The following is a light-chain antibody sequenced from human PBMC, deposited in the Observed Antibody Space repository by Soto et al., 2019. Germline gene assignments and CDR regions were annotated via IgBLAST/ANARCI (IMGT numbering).Light chain of an antibody. Sequence: QSVLTQPPSASGTPGQRVTISCSGSSFNIGRNPVNWYQHFPGTAPKVLIYRNNQRLSGVPDRFSGSKSGTSASLAISGLQSDDEADYYCAAWDDSLNGLVFAGGTKLTVL. V-gene: IGLV1-44*01. CDR3: AAWDDSLNGLV. J-gene: IGLJ2*01. CDR1: SFNIGRNP. CDR2: RNN.